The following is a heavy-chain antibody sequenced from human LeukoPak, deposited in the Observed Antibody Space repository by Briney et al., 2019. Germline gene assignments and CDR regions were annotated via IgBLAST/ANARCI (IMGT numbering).Heavy chain of an antibody. CDR3: ARDAILTGYPKVPYFDY. V-gene: IGHV3-21*01. D-gene: IGHD3-9*01. CDR2: ISTRSSYI. J-gene: IGHJ4*02. CDR1: GLTFSSYS. Sequence: GGSLRLSCAASGLTFSSYSMNWVRQAPGEGLEWVSSISTRSSYIYYADSVKGRFTIFRDNSENSLYLQMNSLRAEDTAVYYCARDAILTGYPKVPYFDYWGQGTLVTVSS.